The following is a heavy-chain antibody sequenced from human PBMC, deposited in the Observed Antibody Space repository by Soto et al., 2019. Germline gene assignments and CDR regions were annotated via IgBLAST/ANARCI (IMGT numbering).Heavy chain of an antibody. CDR2: INAGNGNT. CDR3: ARDPFLHCSGGSCPASDYYYYGMDV. D-gene: IGHD2-15*01. CDR1: GYAFTSYA. Sequence: SVKVTCKASGYAFTSYAMHWVRQAPGRRLERMGWINAGNGNTKYSQKFQGRVTITRDTSASTAYMELSSLRSEDTAVYYCARDPFLHCSGGSCPASDYYYYGMDVWGQGTTVTVSS. V-gene: IGHV1-3*01. J-gene: IGHJ6*02.